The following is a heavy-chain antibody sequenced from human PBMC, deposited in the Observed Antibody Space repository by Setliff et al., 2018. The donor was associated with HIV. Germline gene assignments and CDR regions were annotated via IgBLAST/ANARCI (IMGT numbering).Heavy chain of an antibody. J-gene: IGHJ4*02. Sequence: ASVKVSCKASGYTFTTYPMNWVRQAPGQGPEWMGWINTNAGNSIYAQGFTGRFVFSFDTSDSTAYLQISDLKAEDTAVHYCARGRDYDFWSGYHELTFYLDYWGQGSLVTVSS. CDR1: GYTFTTYP. V-gene: IGHV7-4-1*02. CDR3: ARGRDYDFWSGYHELTFYLDY. D-gene: IGHD3-3*01. CDR2: INTNAGNS.